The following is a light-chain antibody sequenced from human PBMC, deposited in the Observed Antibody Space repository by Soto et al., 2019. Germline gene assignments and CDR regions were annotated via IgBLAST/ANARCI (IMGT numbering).Light chain of an antibody. CDR3: QQYNTYSSWT. CDR1: QSITRY. Sequence: DIQMTQSPSTLSVSIGDRVTITCRASQSITRYLGWYQQKPGKAPNLLIYDVSRLESGVPSRFSGSGSGTEFTLTISSLQADDFATYYCQQYNTYSSWTFGQGTKVEI. V-gene: IGKV1-5*01. J-gene: IGKJ1*01. CDR2: DVS.